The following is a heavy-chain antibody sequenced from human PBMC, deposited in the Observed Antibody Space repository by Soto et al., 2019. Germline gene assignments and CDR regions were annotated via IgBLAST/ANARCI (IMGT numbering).Heavy chain of an antibody. CDR3: AKDSSSGYDLADTFDY. CDR2: ISGSGGST. D-gene: IGHD5-12*01. Sequence: GGSLRLSCASSGFTFSSYAMSWVRQAPGKGLEWVSAISGSGGSTYYADSVKGRFTISRDNSKNTLYLQMNSLRAEDTAVYYCAKDSSSGYDLADTFDYWGQGTLVTVSS. V-gene: IGHV3-23*01. CDR1: GFTFSSYA. J-gene: IGHJ4*02.